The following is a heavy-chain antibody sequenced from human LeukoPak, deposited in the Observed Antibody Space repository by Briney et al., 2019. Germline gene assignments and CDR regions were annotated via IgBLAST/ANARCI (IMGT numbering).Heavy chain of an antibody. CDR3: ARTVVPAARPRWFDP. V-gene: IGHV1-2*02. Sequence: ASVKVSCKASGYTFTGYYMHWVRQAPGQGLEWMGWINPNSGGTNYAQKFRGRVTMTRDTSISTAYMELSRLRSDDTAVYYCARTVVPAARPRWFDPWGQGTLVTVSS. CDR1: GYTFTGYY. J-gene: IGHJ5*02. CDR2: INPNSGGT. D-gene: IGHD2-2*01.